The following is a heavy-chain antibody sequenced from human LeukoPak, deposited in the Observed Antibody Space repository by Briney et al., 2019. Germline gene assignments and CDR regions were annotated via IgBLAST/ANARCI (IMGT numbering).Heavy chain of an antibody. Sequence: GGSLRLSCAASGFTFSSYWMHWVRQAPGKGLVWVSRINSDGSGTSYADSVKGRFTISRDNAKNTPYLQMNSLRAEDTAGYYCATGSGHAFDIWGQGTMVTVSS. CDR2: INSDGSGT. D-gene: IGHD2-15*01. V-gene: IGHV3-74*01. CDR3: ATGSGHAFDI. CDR1: GFTFSSYW. J-gene: IGHJ3*02.